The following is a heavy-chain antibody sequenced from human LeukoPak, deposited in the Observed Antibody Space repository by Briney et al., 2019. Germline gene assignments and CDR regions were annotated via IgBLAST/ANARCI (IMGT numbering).Heavy chain of an antibody. V-gene: IGHV4-59*01. D-gene: IGHD5-24*01. CDR2: IYNSGST. CDR1: GGSISSYY. J-gene: IGHJ3*02. Sequence: SETLSLTRTVSGGSISSYYWSWIRQPPGKGLEWIGYIYNSGSTNYNSSLKSRVTISADTSKNQFSLKLSSVTAADTAVYYCARARGATIFQSAFDIWGQGTMVTVSS. CDR3: ARARGATIFQSAFDI.